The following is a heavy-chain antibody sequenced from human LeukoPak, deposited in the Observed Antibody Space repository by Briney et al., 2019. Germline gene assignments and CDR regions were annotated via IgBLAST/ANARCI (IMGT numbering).Heavy chain of an antibody. CDR1: GGTFSSYA. Sequence: SVKVSCKASGGTFSSYAISWVRQAPGQGLEWMGRIIPIFGTANYAQKFQGRVTITTDESTSTAYMELSSLRSEDTAVYYCARERGVYSYGCAFGIWGQGTMVTVSS. D-gene: IGHD5-18*01. CDR2: IIPIFGTA. CDR3: ARERGVYSYGCAFGI. V-gene: IGHV1-69*05. J-gene: IGHJ3*02.